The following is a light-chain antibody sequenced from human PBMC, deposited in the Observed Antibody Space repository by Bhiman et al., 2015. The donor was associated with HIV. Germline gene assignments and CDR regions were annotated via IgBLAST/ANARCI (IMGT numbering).Light chain of an antibody. Sequence: SYVLTQPPSVSVAPGKTARITCGGNNIGSKSVHWYQQKPGQAPVLVIYYDSDRPSGIPERFSGSNSGNTATLTISRVEAGDEADYYCQVWDSSSVVF. J-gene: IGLJ2*01. CDR3: QVWDSSSVV. CDR2: YDS. V-gene: IGLV3-21*04. CDR1: NIGSKS.